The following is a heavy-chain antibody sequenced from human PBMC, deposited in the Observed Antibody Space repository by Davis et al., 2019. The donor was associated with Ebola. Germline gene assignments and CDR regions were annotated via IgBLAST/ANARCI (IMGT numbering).Heavy chain of an antibody. CDR2: ISYDGSNK. V-gene: IGHV3-30-3*01. D-gene: IGHD2-2*01. CDR1: GFTFSSYA. CDR3: ARDPSLGYCSSTSCYGGMDV. Sequence: PGGSLRLSCAASGFTFSSYAMHWVRQAPGKGLEWVAVISYDGSNKYYADSVKGRFTISRDNSKNTLYLQMNSLRAEDTAVYYCARDPSLGYCSSTSCYGGMDVWGQGTTVTVSS. J-gene: IGHJ6*02.